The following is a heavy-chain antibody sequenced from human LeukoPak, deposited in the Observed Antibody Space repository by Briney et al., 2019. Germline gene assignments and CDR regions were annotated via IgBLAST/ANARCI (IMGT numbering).Heavy chain of an antibody. J-gene: IGHJ6*02. Sequence: SETLSLTCTVSGYSISSGYYWGWIRQPPGKGLEWIGSIYHSGSTYYNPSLKSRVTISVDTSKNQFSLKLSSVTAADTAVYYCAREGYDYGDYDPGYYYGMDVWGQGTTVTVSS. CDR2: IYHSGST. V-gene: IGHV4-38-2*02. CDR1: GYSISSGYY. CDR3: AREGYDYGDYDPGYYYGMDV. D-gene: IGHD4-17*01.